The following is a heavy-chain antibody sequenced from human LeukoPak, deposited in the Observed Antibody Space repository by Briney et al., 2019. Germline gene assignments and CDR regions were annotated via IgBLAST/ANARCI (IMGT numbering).Heavy chain of an antibody. CDR2: IIPIFGTA. CDR3: ARSPGLTVTTVFLLDY. D-gene: IGHD4-17*01. V-gene: IGHV1-69*13. Sequence: GASVKVSCKASGGTFSSCAISWVRQAPGQGLEWMGGIIPIFGTANYAQKFQGRVTITADESTSTAYMELSSLRSEDTAVYYCARSPGLTVTTVFLLDYWGQGTLVTVSS. J-gene: IGHJ4*02. CDR1: GGTFSSCA.